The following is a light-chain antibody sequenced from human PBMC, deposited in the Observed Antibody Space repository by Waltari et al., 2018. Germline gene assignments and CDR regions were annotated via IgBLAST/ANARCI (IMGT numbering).Light chain of an antibody. J-gene: IGKJ3*01. Sequence: DIQMTQSPSSLSASVGDRVTITCRASQSISSYLNWYQQKPGKAPKLLIYAASSLQRGVPSRFSGSRSGTDFTLTISSLQPEDFATDYCQQSDSPYFTFGPGTKVDIK. CDR2: AAS. CDR3: QQSDSPYFT. V-gene: IGKV1-39*01. CDR1: QSISSY.